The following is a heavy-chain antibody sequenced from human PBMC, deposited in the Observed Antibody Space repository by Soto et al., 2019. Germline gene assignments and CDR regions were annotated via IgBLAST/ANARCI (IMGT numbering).Heavy chain of an antibody. J-gene: IGHJ6*02. CDR1: GXTCSSYA. Sequence: GSRRLECAASGXTCSSYAMSWVRQAPGKGLELVSAISGSGGRTYYADSVNRRFTISRDNSKNTLYLQMNSLRAEDKAVYYCAKGALVVPAATHYYYYGMDVWGQGTTVTVSS. V-gene: IGHV3-23*01. D-gene: IGHD2-2*01. CDR3: AKGALVVPAATHYYYYGMDV. CDR2: ISGSGGRT.